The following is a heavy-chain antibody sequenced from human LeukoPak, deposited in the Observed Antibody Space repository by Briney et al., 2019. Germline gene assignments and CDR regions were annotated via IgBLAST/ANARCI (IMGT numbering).Heavy chain of an antibody. Sequence: GGSLRLSCAASGFAFSTYAMHWVRQAPGKGLEWVAFISYDGSNKYYADSVKGRFTISRDNSKNTLYLQMNSLRVEDTAVYYCAKSGCSSNTCYANYWGQGTLVTVSS. CDR2: ISYDGSNK. CDR1: GFAFSTYA. CDR3: AKSGCSSNTCYANY. D-gene: IGHD2-2*01. J-gene: IGHJ4*02. V-gene: IGHV3-30*18.